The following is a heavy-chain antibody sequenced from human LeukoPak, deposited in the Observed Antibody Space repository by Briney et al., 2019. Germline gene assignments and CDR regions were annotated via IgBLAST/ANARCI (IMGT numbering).Heavy chain of an antibody. J-gene: IGHJ4*02. CDR3: AKDMGNSRDGHIT. D-gene: IGHD5-24*01. V-gene: IGHV3-21*01. CDR1: GFTFSSYS. Sequence: GGSLRLSCAASGFTFSSYSMNWVRQAPGKGLEWVSSISSSSSHIYYADSVKGRFTISRDNAKNSLYLQMNSLRADDTAVYYCAKDMGNSRDGHITWGQGTLVTVSS. CDR2: ISSSSSHI.